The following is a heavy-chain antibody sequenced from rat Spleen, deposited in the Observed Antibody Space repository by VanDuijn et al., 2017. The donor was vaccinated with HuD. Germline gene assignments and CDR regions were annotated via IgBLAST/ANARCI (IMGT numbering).Heavy chain of an antibody. Sequence: EVQLVESGGGLVQPGSPLKLSCAASGFTFSDYYMAWVRQAPKKGLEWVASISSGGGDTYYREAVMGRFTISRDNEKNNQYLQMDCMGTEDMATYYYARWGMVITTCVTDTWGQGTSVAVSP. CDR1: GFTFSDYY. D-gene: IGHD1-12*02. V-gene: IGHV5S13*01. J-gene: IGHJ4*01. CDR3: ARWGMVITTCVTDT. CDR2: ISSGGGDT.